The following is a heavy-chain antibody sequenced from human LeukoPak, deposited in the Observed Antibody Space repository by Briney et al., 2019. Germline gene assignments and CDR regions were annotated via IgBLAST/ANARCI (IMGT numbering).Heavy chain of an antibody. CDR3: ARVVVATNYYYYYYMDV. D-gene: IGHD5-12*01. CDR2: IIPIFGTA. Sequence: ASVKVSCKASGGTFSSYAISWVRQAPGQGLEWMGGIIPIFGTANYAQKFQGRVTITTDESTSTAYMELSSLRSEDTAVYYCARVVVATNYYYYYYMDVWGEGTTVTVSS. CDR1: GGTFSSYA. J-gene: IGHJ6*03. V-gene: IGHV1-69*05.